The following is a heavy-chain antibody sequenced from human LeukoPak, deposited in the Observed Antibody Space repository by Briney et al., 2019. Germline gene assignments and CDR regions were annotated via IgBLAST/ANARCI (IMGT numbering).Heavy chain of an antibody. J-gene: IGHJ4*02. CDR2: IYRSGST. Sequence: PSETLSLTCAVSGYSISSGYYWGWIRQPPGKGLEWIGSIYRSGSTNYNPSLKSRVTISVDTSKNQFSLKLSSVTAADTAVYYCARRIGQGSGSYYPDYWGQGTLVTVSS. V-gene: IGHV4-38-2*01. D-gene: IGHD3-10*01. CDR3: ARRIGQGSGSYYPDY. CDR1: GYSISSGYY.